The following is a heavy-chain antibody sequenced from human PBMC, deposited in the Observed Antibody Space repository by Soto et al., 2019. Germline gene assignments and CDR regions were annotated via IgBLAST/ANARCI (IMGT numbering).Heavy chain of an antibody. CDR3: VRGVLS. CDR2: IHHSGST. D-gene: IGHD3-10*01. J-gene: IGHJ1*01. CDR1: GGSISSGGYY. V-gene: IGHV4-31*01. Sequence: QVQLQESGPGLVKASQTLSLTCNVSGGSISSGGYYWTWIRQHPGKGLEWIGNIHHSGSTFYNPSLKSLVSTSVDTSKHQFSLKLSSVTAADTAVYFCVRGVLSWGQGTLVTVSS.